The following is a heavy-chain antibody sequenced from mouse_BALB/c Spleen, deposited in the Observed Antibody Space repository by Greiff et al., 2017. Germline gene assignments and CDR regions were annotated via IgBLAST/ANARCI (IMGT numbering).Heavy chain of an antibody. CDR3: ARGGYGYEDYAMDY. J-gene: IGHJ4*01. CDR2: IDPANGNT. D-gene: IGHD1-2*01. V-gene: IGHV14-3*02. CDR1: GFNIKDTY. Sequence: VQLQQSGAELVKPGASVKLSCTASGFNIKDTYMHWVKQRPEQGLEWIGRIDPANGNTKYDPKFQGKATITADTSSNTAYLQLSSLTSEDTAVYYCARGGYGYEDYAMDYWGQGTSVTVSS.